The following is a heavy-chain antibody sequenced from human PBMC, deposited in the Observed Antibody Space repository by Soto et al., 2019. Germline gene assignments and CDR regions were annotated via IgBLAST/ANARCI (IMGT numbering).Heavy chain of an antibody. Sequence: QVQLVESGGGVVQPGSSLRLSCAASGFTFSNYAMHWVRQALGKGLEWVAVISYLGSNKYYGDSVKGRFTISRDNSKNGLYLQMGSLTAEDTAGYFCAKDWGEMAASGGMDVWGQGTTVIVSS. CDR1: GFTFSNYA. D-gene: IGHD3-16*01. J-gene: IGHJ6*02. V-gene: IGHV3-30*18. CDR3: AKDWGEMAASGGMDV. CDR2: ISYLGSNK.